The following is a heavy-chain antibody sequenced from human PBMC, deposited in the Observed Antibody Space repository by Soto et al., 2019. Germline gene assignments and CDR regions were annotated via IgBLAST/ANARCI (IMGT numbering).Heavy chain of an antibody. CDR2: ISSSGSTI. CDR3: ARVLSQGSGSYYPFGPAGYYYYYLDV. V-gene: IGHV3-11*01. Sequence: GGSLRLSCAASGFTFSDYYMSWIRQAPGKGLEWVSYISSSGSTIYYADSVKGRFTISRDNAKNSLYLQMNSLRAEDTAVYYCARVLSQGSGSYYPFGPAGYYYYYLDVWGKGTTVTVSS. CDR1: GFTFSDYY. J-gene: IGHJ6*03. D-gene: IGHD3-10*01.